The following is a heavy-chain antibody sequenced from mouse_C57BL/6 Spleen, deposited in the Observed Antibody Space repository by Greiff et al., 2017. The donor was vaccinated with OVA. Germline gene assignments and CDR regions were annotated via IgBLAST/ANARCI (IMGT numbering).Heavy chain of an antibody. J-gene: IGHJ1*03. V-gene: IGHV5-4*01. Sequence: EVKLVESGGGLVKPGGSLKLSCAASGFTFSSYAMSWVRQTPEKRLEWVATISDGGSYTYYPDNVKGRFTISRDNAKNNLYLQMSHLKSEDTAMYYSARDKGIYYGNYGYFDVWGTGTTVTVSS. CDR1: GFTFSSYA. CDR3: ARDKGIYYGNYGYFDV. D-gene: IGHD2-1*01. CDR2: ISDGGSYT.